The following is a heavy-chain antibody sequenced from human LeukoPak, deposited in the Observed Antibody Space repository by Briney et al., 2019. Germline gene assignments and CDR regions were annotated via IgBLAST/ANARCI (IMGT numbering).Heavy chain of an antibody. V-gene: IGHV1-18*04. CDR1: GYTFTGYY. D-gene: IGHD5-18*01. J-gene: IGHJ4*02. CDR2: VSAYNGNT. Sequence: ASVKVSCKASGYTFTGYYMHWVRQAPGQGLEWMGWVSAYNGNTNYAQKLQGRVTMATDTSTSTAYMELRSLRSDDTAVYYCARETAMVTAADYWGQGTLVTVSS. CDR3: ARETAMVTAADY.